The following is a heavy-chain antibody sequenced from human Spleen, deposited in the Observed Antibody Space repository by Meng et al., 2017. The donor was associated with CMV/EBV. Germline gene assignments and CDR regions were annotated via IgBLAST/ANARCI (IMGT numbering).Heavy chain of an antibody. J-gene: IGHJ5*02. CDR1: GGSFSDSY. V-gene: IGHV4-34*01. CDR3: ARGYRFLEWLFRFDP. CDR2: INHSGGT. D-gene: IGHD3-3*01. Sequence: VYGGSFSDSYWSWIRPPPGKGLEWIGEINHSGGTNYNPSLKSRVTISVDTPKNRISLKLSSVTAADTAVYYCARGYRFLEWLFRFDPWGQGTLVTVSS.